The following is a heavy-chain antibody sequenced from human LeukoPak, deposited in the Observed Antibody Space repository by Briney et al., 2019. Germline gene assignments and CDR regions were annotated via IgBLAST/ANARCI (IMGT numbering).Heavy chain of an antibody. J-gene: IGHJ6*02. D-gene: IGHD3-3*01. Sequence: PSETLSLPCNVSGGSISSYYWSWIRQPPGKGLEWIGYIYYSGSTNYNLSLKSRVTISVDTSKNQFSLRLSSVTAADTAVYYCARNDPFTISLRDYYGMDVWGQGTTVTVSS. CDR3: ARNDPFTISLRDYYGMDV. CDR2: IYYSGST. V-gene: IGHV4-59*01. CDR1: GGSISSYY.